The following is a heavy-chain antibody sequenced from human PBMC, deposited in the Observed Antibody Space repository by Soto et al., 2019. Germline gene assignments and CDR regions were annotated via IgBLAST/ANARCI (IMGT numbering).Heavy chain of an antibody. V-gene: IGHV3-66*01. J-gene: IGHJ3*02. CDR1: GFSFNPYV. CDR2: IYSGGST. CDR3: ARTLIAVACDI. Sequence: GGSLRLSCVASGFSFNPYVMAWVRQAPGKGLEWVSVIYSGGSTYYADSVKGRFTISRDNSKNTLYLQMNSLRAEDTAVYYCARTLIAVACDIWGQGTMVTVSS. D-gene: IGHD6-19*01.